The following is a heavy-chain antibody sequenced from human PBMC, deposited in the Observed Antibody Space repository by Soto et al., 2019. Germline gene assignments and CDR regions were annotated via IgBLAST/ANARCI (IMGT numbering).Heavy chain of an antibody. CDR1: GFTFSSYS. D-gene: IGHD2-2*01. Sequence: GGSLRLSCAASGFTFSSYSMNWVRQAPGKGLEWVSYISSSSSTIYYADSVKGRFTISRDNAKNSLYLQMNSLRDEDTAVYYCARDKTYLIVVLPAGRLDVRCPATTRTVSS. CDR2: ISSSSSTI. V-gene: IGHV3-48*02. J-gene: IGHJ6*02. CDR3: ARDKTYLIVVLPAGRLDV.